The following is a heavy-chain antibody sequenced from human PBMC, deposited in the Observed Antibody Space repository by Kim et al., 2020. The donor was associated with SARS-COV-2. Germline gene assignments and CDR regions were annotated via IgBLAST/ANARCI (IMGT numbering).Heavy chain of an antibody. CDR3: AEDCGNFDWLYQY. V-gene: IGHV3-23*01. CDR2: ISGSGGST. Sequence: GGSLRLSCAASGFTFSSYAMSWVRQAPGKGLEWVSAISGSGGSTYYADSVKGRFTISRDNSKNTLYLQMNSLRAEDTAVYYCAEDCGNFDWLYQYWGQGTLVTVSS. J-gene: IGHJ4*02. CDR1: GFTFSSYA. D-gene: IGHD3-9*01.